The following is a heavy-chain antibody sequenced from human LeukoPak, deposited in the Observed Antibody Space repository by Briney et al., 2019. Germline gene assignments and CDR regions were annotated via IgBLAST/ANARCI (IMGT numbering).Heavy chain of an antibody. CDR2: IIPIFGTA. V-gene: IGHV1-69*13. CDR3: ARRRSGTTVLWYFDL. Sequence: ASVKVSCKASGGTFSSYAISWVRQAPGQGLEWMGGIIPIFGTANYAQKFQGRVTITADESTSTAYMELSSLRSEDTAVYYCARRRSGTTVLWYFDLWGRGTLVTVSS. D-gene: IGHD1-7*01. J-gene: IGHJ2*01. CDR1: GGTFSSYA.